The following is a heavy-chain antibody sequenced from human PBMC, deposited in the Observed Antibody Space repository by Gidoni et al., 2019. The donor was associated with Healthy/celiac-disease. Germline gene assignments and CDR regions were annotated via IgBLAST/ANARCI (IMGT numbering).Heavy chain of an antibody. J-gene: IGHJ6*02. CDR2: INPNSGGT. CDR3: ARDRSIAARRYYYYGMDV. D-gene: IGHD6-6*01. V-gene: IGHV1-2*02. CDR1: GYTFPGYY. Sequence: QVQLVQSGPEVKKPGVSLKVSCKASGYTFPGYYMHWVRQAPGQGLEWMGWINPNSGGTNYAQKFQGRGTMTRDTSISTAYMELSRLRSDDTAVYYWARDRSIAARRYYYYGMDVWGQGTTVTVSS.